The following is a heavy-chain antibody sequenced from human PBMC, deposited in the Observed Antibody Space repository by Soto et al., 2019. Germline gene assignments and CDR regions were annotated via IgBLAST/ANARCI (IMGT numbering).Heavy chain of an antibody. CDR3: ARLVYDTRLNYMYFDF. CDR1: SGSISSHY. CDR2: IYTSGTT. V-gene: IGHV4-4*07. J-gene: IGHJ4*02. Sequence: SETLSLTCTVSSGSISSHYWSWIRQPAGKGLEWIGRIYTSGTTNYNPSLKSRVTMSVDTSQNQFSLKLTSVTAADTAIYFCARLVYDTRLNYMYFDFWGQGTLVTVSS. D-gene: IGHD3-10*01.